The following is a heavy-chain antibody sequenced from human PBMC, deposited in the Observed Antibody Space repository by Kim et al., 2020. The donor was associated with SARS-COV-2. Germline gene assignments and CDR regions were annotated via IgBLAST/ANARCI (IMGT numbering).Heavy chain of an antibody. CDR3: ARDLTMIVHY. V-gene: IGHV4-39*07. CDR2: ST. Sequence: STYYTPSLKSRVTISVDTSKNQFSLKLSSVTAADTAVYYCARDLTMIVHYWGQGTLVTVSS. D-gene: IGHD3-22*01. J-gene: IGHJ4*02.